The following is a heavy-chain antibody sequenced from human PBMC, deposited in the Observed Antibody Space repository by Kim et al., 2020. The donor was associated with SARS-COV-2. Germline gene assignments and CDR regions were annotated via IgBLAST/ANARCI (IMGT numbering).Heavy chain of an antibody. J-gene: IGHJ4*02. Sequence: STNYNPSPNRRVAISVDTSKNQFPLELSSVTAADTAVYYCARDRNRQGFDYWGQGTLVTVSS. CDR2: ST. CDR3: ARDRNRQGFDY. V-gene: IGHV4-59*01.